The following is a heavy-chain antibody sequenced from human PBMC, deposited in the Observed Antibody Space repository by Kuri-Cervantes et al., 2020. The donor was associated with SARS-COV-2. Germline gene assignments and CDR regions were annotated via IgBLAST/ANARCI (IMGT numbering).Heavy chain of an antibody. J-gene: IGHJ6*03. CDR1: GASINRYY. D-gene: IGHD3-3*01. Sequence: GSLRLSCTVSGASINRYYWSWLRQPPGKPLEWIGYLYNSGNTNYNPSFKSRVTIPKDASNNRFSLRLSSVTAADTAVYYCARVGGATYGVVVYYYYYMDVWGKGTTVTVSS. CDR3: ARVGGATYGVVVYYYYYMDV. CDR2: LYNSGNT. V-gene: IGHV4-59*13.